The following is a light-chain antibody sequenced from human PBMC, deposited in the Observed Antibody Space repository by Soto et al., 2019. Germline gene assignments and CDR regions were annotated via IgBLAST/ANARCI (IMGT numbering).Light chain of an antibody. Sequence: EIVLTQSPGTLSLSPGERVTLSCRASQSVNSNYLAWYQQKPGQAPRLLIYGTSSRATDITDRFSGSGSGPDFTLTISRLEPEDFAGYYCQQYGDGNSPRYSFGQGTKLEIK. CDR1: QSVNSNY. CDR2: GTS. CDR3: QQYGDGNSPRYS. J-gene: IGKJ2*03. V-gene: IGKV3-20*01.